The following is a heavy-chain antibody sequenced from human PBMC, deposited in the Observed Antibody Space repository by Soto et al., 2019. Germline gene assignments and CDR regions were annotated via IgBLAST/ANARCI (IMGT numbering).Heavy chain of an antibody. J-gene: IGHJ4*02. CDR3: AIDPTPASSDQ. CDR1: GFTFRDYY. Sequence: GGSRRLSCAASGFTFRDYYMSWVRQAPGKGLEWVAYINQDESQKDYVVSVRGRFTISRDNAKSSLYLQMNSLRPEVPAVCYGAIDPTPASSDQWGQGTLVTVSS. CDR2: INQDESQK. V-gene: IGHV3-7*01. D-gene: IGHD2-2*01.